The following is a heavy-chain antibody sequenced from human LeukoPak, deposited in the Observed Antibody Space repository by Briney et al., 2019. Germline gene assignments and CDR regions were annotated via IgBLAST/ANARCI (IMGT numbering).Heavy chain of an antibody. J-gene: IGHJ4*02. D-gene: IGHD3-22*01. CDR2: TYYRSKKWLN. Sequence: SQTLSLTCAISGDSVSSNSVAWNWIRHSPSRGLEWLGRTYYRSKKWLNNYGVSVKGRVSINPDTSKNQFFLQLNSVTPEDTAVYYCAKVRGLHYDSSAYLDYWGQGTLVTVSS. V-gene: IGHV6-1*01. CDR1: GDSVSSNSVA. CDR3: AKVRGLHYDSSAYLDY.